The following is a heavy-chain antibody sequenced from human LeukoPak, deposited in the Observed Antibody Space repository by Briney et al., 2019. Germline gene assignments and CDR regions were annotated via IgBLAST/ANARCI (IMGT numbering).Heavy chain of an antibody. V-gene: IGHV3-23*01. CDR2: ISGSGGST. J-gene: IGHJ4*02. D-gene: IGHD2-2*01. CDR3: ARDCSSTSCVD. Sequence: GGSLRLSCAASGFTFSSYAMSWVRQAPGKGLEWVSAISGSGGSTYYADSVKGRFTISRDNSKNTLYLQMNSLRAEDTAVYYCARDCSSTSCVDWGQGTLVTVSS. CDR1: GFTFSSYA.